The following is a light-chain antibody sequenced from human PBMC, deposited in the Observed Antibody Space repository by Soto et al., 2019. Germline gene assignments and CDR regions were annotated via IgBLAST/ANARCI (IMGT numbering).Light chain of an antibody. V-gene: IGKV1-39*01. CDR3: QQSFRRWT. Sequence: DIQMTQSPSSLSASVGDRVTITCRASQSISRKLNWYQQRPGKAPKLLIYAASSLQSGVPSRFSGSGSGKGFTLTISSLQPEDFATYYCQQSFRRWTFGQGTKVEIK. CDR1: QSISRK. CDR2: AAS. J-gene: IGKJ1*01.